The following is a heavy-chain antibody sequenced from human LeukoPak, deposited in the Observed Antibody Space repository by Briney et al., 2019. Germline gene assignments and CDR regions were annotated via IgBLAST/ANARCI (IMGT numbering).Heavy chain of an antibody. J-gene: IGHJ4*02. V-gene: IGHV1-24*01. CDR2: FDPEDGET. D-gene: IGHD6-13*01. Sequence: ASVKVSCKVSGYTLTELSMHWVRQAPGRGLEGMGGFDPEDGETIYAQKFQGRVTMTKDTSTDTAYMELSSLRSEDTAVYYCATWYSSSWSPFDYWGQGTLVTVSS. CDR3: ATWYSSSWSPFDY. CDR1: GYTLTELS.